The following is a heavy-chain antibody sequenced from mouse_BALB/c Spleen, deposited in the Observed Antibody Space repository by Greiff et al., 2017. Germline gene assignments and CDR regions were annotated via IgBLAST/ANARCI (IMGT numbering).Heavy chain of an antibody. CDR3: ARKSFDY. Sequence: QVQLKQSGSVLVRPGASVKLSCKASGYTFTSSWMHWAKQRPGQGLEWIGEIHPNSGNTNYNEKFKGKATLTVDTSSSTAYVDLSSLTSEDSAVYYCARKSFDYWGQGTTLTVSS. CDR2: IHPNSGNT. CDR1: GYTFTSSW. J-gene: IGHJ2*01. V-gene: IGHV1S130*01.